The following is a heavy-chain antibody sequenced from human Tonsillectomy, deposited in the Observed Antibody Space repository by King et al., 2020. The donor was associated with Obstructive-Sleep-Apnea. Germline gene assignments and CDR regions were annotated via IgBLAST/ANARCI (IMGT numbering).Heavy chain of an antibody. D-gene: IGHD5-24*01. CDR2: IYHSGST. Sequence: QLQESGPGLVKSSETLSLTCTVSGYSISSGYYWGWIRQPPGKGLEWIGSIYHSGSTYYNPSLKSRVTISVDTSKNQFSLMLSSVTAADTAVYYCARARDGYSLASFDYWGKGTLVTVSS. CDR1: GYSISSGYY. CDR3: ARARDGYSLASFDY. J-gene: IGHJ4*02. V-gene: IGHV4-38-2*02.